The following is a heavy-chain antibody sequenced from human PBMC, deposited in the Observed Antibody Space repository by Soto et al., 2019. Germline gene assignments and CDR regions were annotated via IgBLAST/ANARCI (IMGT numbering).Heavy chain of an antibody. Sequence: GGSLRLSCAASGFTFSSYAMSWVRQAPGKGLEWVSAISGSGGSTYYADSVKGRFTISRDNSKNTLYLQMNSLRAEDTAVYYCANSIAAAGTRWFDPWGQGTLVTVSS. V-gene: IGHV3-23*01. CDR2: ISGSGGST. D-gene: IGHD6-13*01. CDR3: ANSIAAAGTRWFDP. J-gene: IGHJ5*02. CDR1: GFTFSSYA.